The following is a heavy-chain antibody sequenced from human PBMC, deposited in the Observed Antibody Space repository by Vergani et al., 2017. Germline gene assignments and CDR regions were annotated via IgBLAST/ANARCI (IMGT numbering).Heavy chain of an antibody. D-gene: IGHD2-15*01. CDR1: CGPINSHNYY. Sequence: QVQLQESGPGLVKPSQILSLTCTVSCGPINSHNYYWSWIRQPAGKGLEWIGRIHTSGSTNYNHSLKSRVTMSEDTYKNQFSLNLTSVTDADTAVYFCARGSCLGGSCYKPLFDYRGQGILVTVS. J-gene: IGHJ4*02. V-gene: IGHV4-61*02. CDR3: ARGSCLGGSCYKPLFDY. CDR2: IHTSGST.